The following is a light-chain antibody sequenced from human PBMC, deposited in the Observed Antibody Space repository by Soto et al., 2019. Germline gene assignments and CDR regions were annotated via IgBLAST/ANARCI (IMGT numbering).Light chain of an antibody. CDR3: ASWDDSLNGPV. J-gene: IGLJ1*01. Sequence: QSVLSQPPSASGTPGQRVTISCSGSSSNVGGNPVNWYQHVPTTAPTILICTNTQRPSGVPDRFSGSKSGTSASLAISGLQSEDEADYYCASWDDSLNGPVFGTGTKVTVL. V-gene: IGLV1-44*01. CDR1: SSNVGGNP. CDR2: TNT.